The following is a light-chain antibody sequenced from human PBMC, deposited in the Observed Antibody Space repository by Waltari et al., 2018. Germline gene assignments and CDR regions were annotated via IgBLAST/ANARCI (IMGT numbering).Light chain of an antibody. J-gene: IGKJ2*01. CDR2: AAS. Sequence: EIVLTPSPGTLSLSPGERATLSCRASQTVGSTYLAWYQQKPGQAPRLLIYAASVRATGIPDRFSGSGSGTDFTLTITRLGPEYFAVYYCQQYGSSPRTFGQGTKVEIK. CDR3: QQYGSSPRT. V-gene: IGKV3-20*01. CDR1: QTVGSTY.